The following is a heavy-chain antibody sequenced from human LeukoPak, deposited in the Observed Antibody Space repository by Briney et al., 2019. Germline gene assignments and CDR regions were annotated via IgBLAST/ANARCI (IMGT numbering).Heavy chain of an antibody. CDR3: ARLRERWLQLEGSDFDY. D-gene: IGHD5-24*01. Sequence: SVKVSCEASVGTVSSYASSWVRQAPGQALEWMGRISPICGIANYAQKFQGRVTITADKSTSTAYMELSSLRSEDTAVYYCARLRERWLQLEGSDFDYWGQGTLVTVSS. J-gene: IGHJ4*02. CDR1: VGTVSSYA. CDR2: ISPICGIA. V-gene: IGHV1-69*04.